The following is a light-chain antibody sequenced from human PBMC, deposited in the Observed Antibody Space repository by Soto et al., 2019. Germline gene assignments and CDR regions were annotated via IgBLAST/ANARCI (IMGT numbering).Light chain of an antibody. J-gene: IGLJ1*01. V-gene: IGLV2-14*03. Sequence: QSALTQPASVSGSAGQSITISCTGTGSDVGGYDYVSWYQQYPGKAPKLMIYDVTNRPSGVSNRFSGSKSGNTAALIIFGLQAEDEADYYCCSYTSSGTYVFGTGTKLTVL. CDR3: CSYTSSGTYV. CDR1: GSDVGGYDY. CDR2: DVT.